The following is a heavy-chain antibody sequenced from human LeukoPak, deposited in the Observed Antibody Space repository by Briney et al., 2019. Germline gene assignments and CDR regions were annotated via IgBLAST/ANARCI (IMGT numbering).Heavy chain of an antibody. CDR1: GFTFSDYY. D-gene: IGHD3-22*01. CDR2: ISSSGSTI. J-gene: IGHJ4*02. V-gene: IGHV3-11*01. Sequence: PGGSLRLSCAASGFTFSDYYMSWIRQAPGKGLEWVSYISSSGSTIYYADSVKGRFTISRDNAKNSLYLQMNSPRAEDTAVYYCASHYYDSSGYYPDYWGQGTLVTVSS. CDR3: ASHYYDSSGYYPDY.